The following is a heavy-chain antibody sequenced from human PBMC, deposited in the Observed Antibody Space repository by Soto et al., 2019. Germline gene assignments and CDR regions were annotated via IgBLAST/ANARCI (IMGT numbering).Heavy chain of an antibody. Sequence: QVQLVQSGAKVKKPGASVTVSCKASGYTFTSYGISWVRQAPGQGLEWMGWISAYNGNTNYAQKLQGRATMTTDTSTSTAYMELRSLRSDDTAVYYCARHPYSNYVSYYYMDVWGKGTTVTVSS. J-gene: IGHJ6*03. D-gene: IGHD4-4*01. CDR1: GYTFTSYG. V-gene: IGHV1-18*01. CDR3: ARHPYSNYVSYYYMDV. CDR2: ISAYNGNT.